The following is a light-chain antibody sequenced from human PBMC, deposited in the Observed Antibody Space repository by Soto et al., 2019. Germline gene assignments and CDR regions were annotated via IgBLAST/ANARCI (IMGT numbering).Light chain of an antibody. Sequence: EIVLTQSSSTLSWSPGERASFSCMASQSVSSSYLAWYQQKPGQAPRLLIYRTSKRATGIPDRFSGSGSGTDFTLTISRMEPEDFAVYWCQQYDSSPRTFGQGTKVDI. CDR2: RTS. CDR1: QSVSSSY. CDR3: QQYDSSPRT. V-gene: IGKV3-20*01. J-gene: IGKJ1*01.